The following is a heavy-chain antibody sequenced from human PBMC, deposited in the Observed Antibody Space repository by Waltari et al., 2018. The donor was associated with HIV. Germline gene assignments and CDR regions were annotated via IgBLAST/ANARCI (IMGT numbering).Heavy chain of an antibody. Sequence: QVQLVQYGAEVKKPGSSVTVSCKTSGGTFSNYAVVWLRQAPGQGLELVGHIIPIFGTTNYAQKFQGRVTITAGESTGTVYMELRSLRSEDTAMYYCARSSPGDDFWSGKLVSWGQGTQVTVSS. CDR2: IIPIFGTT. D-gene: IGHD3-3*01. CDR3: ARSSPGDDFWSGKLVS. J-gene: IGHJ5*02. V-gene: IGHV1-69*01. CDR1: GGTFSNYA.